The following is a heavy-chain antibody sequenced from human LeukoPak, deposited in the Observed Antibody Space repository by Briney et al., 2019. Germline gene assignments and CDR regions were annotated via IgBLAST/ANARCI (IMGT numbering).Heavy chain of an antibody. Sequence: SETLSLTCTVSGYSISSAYYWGWIRQPPGKGLEWIGSIYHSGSTYYNPSLRSRVTISVDTSQNQFSLKLSSVTAADTAVYFCARLDERYCGGGSCYSHFDYWGQGTLVTVSS. CDR3: ARLDERYCGGGSCYSHFDY. J-gene: IGHJ4*02. CDR1: GYSISSAYY. V-gene: IGHV4-38-2*02. D-gene: IGHD2-15*01. CDR2: IYHSGST.